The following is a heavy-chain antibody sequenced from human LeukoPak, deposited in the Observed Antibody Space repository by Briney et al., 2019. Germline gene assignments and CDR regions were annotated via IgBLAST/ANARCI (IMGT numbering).Heavy chain of an antibody. CDR3: ARAVRWLQFDY. CDR2: INPSGGST. CDR1: GYTFTSYY. D-gene: IGHD5-24*01. Sequence: ASVKVSCKASGYTFTSYYMHWVRQAPGQGLEGMGIINPSGGSTSYAQKFQGRVTMNRDTSTSTVYLELSRVRSEDTAVYYCARAVRWLQFDYWGQGPLVTVSS. V-gene: IGHV1-46*01. J-gene: IGHJ4*02.